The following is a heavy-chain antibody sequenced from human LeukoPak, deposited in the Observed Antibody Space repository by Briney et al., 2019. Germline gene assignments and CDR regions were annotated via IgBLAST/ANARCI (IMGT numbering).Heavy chain of an antibody. V-gene: IGHV4-30-2*01. CDR2: IYHSGST. J-gene: IGHJ4*02. CDR3: ARGRTTVVTPYYFDY. Sequence: PSETLSLTCAVSGGSISSGGYSWSWIRQPPGKGLEWIGYIYHSGSTYYNPSLESRVTISVDRSKNQFSPKLSSVTAADTAVYYCARGRTTVVTPYYFDYWGQGTLVTVSS. CDR1: GGSISSGGYS. D-gene: IGHD4-23*01.